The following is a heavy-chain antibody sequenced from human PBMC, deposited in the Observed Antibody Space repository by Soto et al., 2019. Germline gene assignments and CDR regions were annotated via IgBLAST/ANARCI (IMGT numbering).Heavy chain of an antibody. V-gene: IGHV3-33*01. CDR3: ASSIN. CDR2: IWYDGSNK. J-gene: IGHJ4*02. CDR1: GFPFSSYG. Sequence: QVQLVESGGGEVQPGRSLRLSCTASGFPFSSYGMHWVRQAPGKGLEWVAVIWYDGSNKDYADSVKGRFTISRDNSKNTLYLQMNSLRADDTAVYYCASSINWGQGTLVTVSS.